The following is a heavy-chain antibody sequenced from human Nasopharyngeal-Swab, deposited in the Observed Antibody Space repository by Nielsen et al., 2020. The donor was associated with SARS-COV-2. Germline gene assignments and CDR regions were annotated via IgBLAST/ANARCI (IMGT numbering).Heavy chain of an antibody. CDR2: ISSSGSII. D-gene: IGHD1-26*01. Sequence: GGSLRLSCAASGFAFSSYEMNWVRQAPGKGLEWVSYISSSGSIIYYADSVKGRFTISRDNAKNSLYLQMNSLRAEDTAVYYCARESYEWELHGGYWGQGTLVTVSS. CDR1: GFAFSSYE. V-gene: IGHV3-48*03. CDR3: ARESYEWELHGGY. J-gene: IGHJ4*02.